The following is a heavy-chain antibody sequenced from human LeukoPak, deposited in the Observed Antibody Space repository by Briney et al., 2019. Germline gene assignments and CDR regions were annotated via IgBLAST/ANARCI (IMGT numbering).Heavy chain of an antibody. J-gene: IGHJ4*02. CDR2: ISYDGSNK. D-gene: IGHD6-19*01. Sequence: GGSLRLSCAASGFTFSSYAMSWVRQAPGKGLEWVAVISYDGSNKYYADSVKGRFTISRDNSKNTLYLQMNSLRAEDTAVYYCAKDRNLWSSGWLNYWGQGTLVTVSS. CDR3: AKDRNLWSSGWLNY. V-gene: IGHV3-30*18. CDR1: GFTFSSYA.